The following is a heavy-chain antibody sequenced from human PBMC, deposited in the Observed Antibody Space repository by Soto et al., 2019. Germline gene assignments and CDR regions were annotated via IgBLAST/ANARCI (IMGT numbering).Heavy chain of an antibody. CDR3: ASKKGYCSRSVCFPPNRLDL. J-gene: IGHJ4*02. V-gene: IGHV4-30-4*01. Sequence: QVQLQESGPGLVKPSQTLSLTCSVSGGSVTSSDFYWSWLRQPPGKGLEWIGYIDYSENSYYGPSLGSRGSISLDTSKNLLSLSLTSVTAADTAVYYCASKKGYCSRSVCFPPNRLDLWGPGILVTVSS. CDR1: GGSVTSSDFY. CDR2: IDYSENS. D-gene: IGHD2-2*01.